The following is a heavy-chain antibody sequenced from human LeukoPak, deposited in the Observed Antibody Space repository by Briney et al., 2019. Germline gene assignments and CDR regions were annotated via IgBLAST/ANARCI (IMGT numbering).Heavy chain of an antibody. CDR3: ARQVHGFLEWLLSYMDV. V-gene: IGHV4-39*01. D-gene: IGHD3-3*01. J-gene: IGHJ6*03. CDR2: IYYSGST. Sequence: SETLSLTCTVSGGSISSSSYYWGWIRQPPGKGLEWIGSIYYSGSTYYNPSLKSRVTISVDTSKNQFSLKLSSVTAADTAVYYCARQVHGFLEWLLSYMDVWGKGTTVTVSS. CDR1: GGSISSSSYY.